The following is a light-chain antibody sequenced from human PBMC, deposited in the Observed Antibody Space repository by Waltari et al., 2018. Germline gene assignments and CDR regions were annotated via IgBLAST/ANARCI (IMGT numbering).Light chain of an antibody. CDR3: NSYAGSNTFV. J-gene: IGLJ1*01. V-gene: IGLV2-8*01. Sequence: QSALTQPPSASGSPGQSVTISCTGTRSDIGIYNYVSWYQHHPGKAPKLIISEVNERPYGVPDRFSGSKSGNTASLTVSGLQPEDEADYYCNSYAGSNTFVFGTGTRVSVL. CDR2: EVN. CDR1: RSDIGIYNY.